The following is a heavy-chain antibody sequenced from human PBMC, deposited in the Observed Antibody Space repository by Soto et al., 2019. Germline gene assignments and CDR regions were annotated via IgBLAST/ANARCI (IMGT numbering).Heavy chain of an antibody. Sequence: SETLSLTCTVSGGSVSSGSYYWSWIRQPPGKGLEWIGYIYYSGSTNYNPSLKSRVTISVDTSKNQFSLKLSSVTAADTAVYYCARITMGSFDYWGQGTLVTV. CDR2: IYYSGST. V-gene: IGHV4-61*01. CDR3: ARITMGSFDY. D-gene: IGHD1-20*01. J-gene: IGHJ4*02. CDR1: GGSVSSGSYY.